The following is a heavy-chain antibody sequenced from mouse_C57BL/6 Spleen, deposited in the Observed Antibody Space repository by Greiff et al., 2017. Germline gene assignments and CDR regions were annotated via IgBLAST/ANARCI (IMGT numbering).Heavy chain of an antibody. Sequence: VQLQQPGAELVKPGASVKLSCKASGYTFTSYWMHWVKQRPGQGLEWIGMIHPTSGSTNYNEKFKSKATLTVDKSSSTAYMQLSSLTSEDSAVYYCAIGGYYGSSYWYFDVWGTGTTVTVSS. CDR2: IHPTSGST. CDR3: AIGGYYGSSYWYFDV. J-gene: IGHJ1*03. V-gene: IGHV1-64*01. CDR1: GYTFTSYW. D-gene: IGHD1-1*01.